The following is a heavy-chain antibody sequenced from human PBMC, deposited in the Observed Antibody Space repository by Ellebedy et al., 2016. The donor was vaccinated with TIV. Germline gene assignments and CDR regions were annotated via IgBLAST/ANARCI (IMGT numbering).Heavy chain of an antibody. CDR2: IKSKTDGGAA. CDR3: TTVYRYNYDSV. V-gene: IGHV3-15*01. CDR1: GFTFSNAW. J-gene: IGHJ4*02. D-gene: IGHD5-18*01. Sequence: GESLKISCAASGFTFSNAWMNWVRQAPGKGLEGVGRIKSKTDGGAADYAAPVKGRFTISRDASKNTLYLQMNSLKTEDTAVYFCTTVYRYNYDSVWGQGTLVTVSS.